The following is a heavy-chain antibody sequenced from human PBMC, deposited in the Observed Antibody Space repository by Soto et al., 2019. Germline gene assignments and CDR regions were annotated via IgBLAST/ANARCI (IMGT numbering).Heavy chain of an antibody. Sequence: PGGSLRLSCAASGFTFSSYAMSWVRQAPGKGLGWVSAISGSGGSTYYADSVKGRFTISRDNSKNTLYLQMNSLRAEDTAVYYCAKDGTLFKTLIVVVLNNYFDNRGQGTMVVVS. CDR2: ISGSGGST. CDR3: AKDGTLFKTLIVVVLNNYFDN. J-gene: IGHJ4*02. CDR1: GFTFSSYA. D-gene: IGHD3-22*01. V-gene: IGHV3-23*01.